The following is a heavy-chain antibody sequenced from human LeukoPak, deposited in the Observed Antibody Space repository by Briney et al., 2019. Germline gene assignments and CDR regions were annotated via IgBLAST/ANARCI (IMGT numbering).Heavy chain of an antibody. V-gene: IGHV3-74*01. Sequence: GGSLRLSCAASGFTFSNDWMHWVRQAPGKGLVWVSRINTDGSTTTYADSVKGRFTISRDNAKNTLYLQMNSLRVEGTAVYYCPRSRGGFYHYWGQGTLVTVSS. D-gene: IGHD2/OR15-2a*01. CDR2: INTDGSTT. CDR1: GFTFSNDW. J-gene: IGHJ4*02. CDR3: PRSRGGFYHY.